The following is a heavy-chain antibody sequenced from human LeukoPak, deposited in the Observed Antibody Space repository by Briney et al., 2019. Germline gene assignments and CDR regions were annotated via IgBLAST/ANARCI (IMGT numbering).Heavy chain of an antibody. CDR3: ARDYDYVWGSYRYTNYYGTDV. V-gene: IGHV1-69*04. Sequence: ASVKVSCKASGGTFSSYAISWVRQAPGQGLEWMGRIIPILGIANYAQKFQGRVTITADKSTSTAYMELSSLRSEDTAVYYCARDYDYVWGSYRYTNYYGTDVWGQGTTVTVSS. CDR2: IIPILGIA. CDR1: GGTFSSYA. J-gene: IGHJ6*02. D-gene: IGHD3-16*02.